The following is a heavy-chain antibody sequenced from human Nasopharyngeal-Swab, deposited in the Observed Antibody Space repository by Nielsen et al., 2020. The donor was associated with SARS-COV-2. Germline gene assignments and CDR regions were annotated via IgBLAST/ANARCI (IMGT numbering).Heavy chain of an antibody. CDR1: GFTFSGSA. CDR2: IRSKANSYAT. V-gene: IGHV3-73*01. J-gene: IGHJ3*02. D-gene: IGHD3-10*01. Sequence: GESPKISCAASGFTFSGSAMHWVRQASGKGLEWVGRIRSKANSYATAYAASVKGRFTISRDDSKNTAYLQMNSLKTEDTAVYYCLVGAFDIWGQGTMVTVSS. CDR3: LVGAFDI.